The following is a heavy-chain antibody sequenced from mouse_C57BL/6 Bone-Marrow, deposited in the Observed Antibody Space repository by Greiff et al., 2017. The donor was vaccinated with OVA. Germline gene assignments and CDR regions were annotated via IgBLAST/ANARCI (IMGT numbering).Heavy chain of an antibody. D-gene: IGHD1-1*01. J-gene: IGHJ4*01. CDR1: GFSLSTSGMG. V-gene: IGHV8-12*01. CDR3: ARRVYYYGSSYAMDY. Sequence: QVTLKECGPGILQSSQTLSLTCSFSGFSLSTSGMGVSWIRQPSGKGLEWLAHIYWDDDKRYNPSLKSRLTISKDTSRNQVFLKITSVDTADTATYYCARRVYYYGSSYAMDYWGQGTSVTVSS. CDR2: IYWDDDK.